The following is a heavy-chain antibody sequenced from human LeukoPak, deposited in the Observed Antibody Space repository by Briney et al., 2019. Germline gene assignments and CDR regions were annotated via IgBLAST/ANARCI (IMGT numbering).Heavy chain of an antibody. D-gene: IGHD6-6*01. CDR2: IYPGDSDT. Sequence: GESLKISCKGSGYSFTSYWIGWVRQMPGKGLEWMGIIYPGDSDTRYSLSFQGQVTISADKSIGTAYLQWSSLKASDTAIYYCTRSRSVATPHDAFDIWGQGTMVTVSS. J-gene: IGHJ3*02. CDR3: TRSRSVATPHDAFDI. V-gene: IGHV5-51*01. CDR1: GYSFTSYW.